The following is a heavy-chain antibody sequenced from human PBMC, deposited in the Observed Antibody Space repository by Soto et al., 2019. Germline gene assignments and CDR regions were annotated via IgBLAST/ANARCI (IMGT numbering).Heavy chain of an antibody. Sequence: ASVKVSCKASGYTFTSYGISWVRQAPGQGLEWMGWISVYNANTNYAENLQDRVTMTTDTSTSTVYMELRSLRSDDTAVYYCARDLRYGDPVYYFDYWGQGTLVPVSS. V-gene: IGHV1-18*01. CDR2: ISVYNANT. CDR1: GYTFTSYG. D-gene: IGHD4-17*01. J-gene: IGHJ4*01. CDR3: ARDLRYGDPVYYFDY.